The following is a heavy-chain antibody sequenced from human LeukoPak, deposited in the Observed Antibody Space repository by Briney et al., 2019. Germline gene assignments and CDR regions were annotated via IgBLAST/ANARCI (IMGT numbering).Heavy chain of an antibody. V-gene: IGHV3-74*01. CDR3: ARAVAVAGPTDY. CDR2: INSDGSST. J-gene: IGHJ4*02. Sequence: GGSLRLSCAASGFTFSSYWMHWVRQAPGKGLVWVSRINSDGSSTSYADSVKGRFTISRDNAKNTLYLQMNSLRAEDTAVYYCARAVAVAGPTDYWGQGTLVTVSS. D-gene: IGHD6-19*01. CDR1: GFTFSSYW.